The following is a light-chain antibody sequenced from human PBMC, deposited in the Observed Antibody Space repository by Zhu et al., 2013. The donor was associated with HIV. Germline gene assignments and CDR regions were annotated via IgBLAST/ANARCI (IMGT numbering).Light chain of an antibody. J-gene: IGKJ4*01. CDR1: QSVNGN. CDR2: GAS. CDR3: QQRSHWPPT. Sequence: EIALTQSPATLSVSPGERATLSCRASQSVNGNLAWYQQKPGQTPRLLISGASARATGVPARFSGSGSGTDFTLTISSLESVDFAVYYCQQRSHWPPTFGGGTKVEIK. V-gene: IGKV3D-15*01.